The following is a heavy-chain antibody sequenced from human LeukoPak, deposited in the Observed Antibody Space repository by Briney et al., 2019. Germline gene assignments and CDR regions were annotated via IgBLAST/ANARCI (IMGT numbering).Heavy chain of an antibody. D-gene: IGHD6-19*01. J-gene: IGHJ6*03. CDR1: GGSFSGYY. V-gene: IGHV4-34*01. CDR3: ARLRGKRQWLVGYYMDV. CDR2: INHSGST. Sequence: SETLSLTCAVYGGSFSGYYWSWIRQPPGKGLEWIGEINHSGSTNYNPSLKSRVTISVDTSKNQFSLKLSSVTAADTAVYYCARLRGKRQWLVGYYMDVWGKGTTVTISS.